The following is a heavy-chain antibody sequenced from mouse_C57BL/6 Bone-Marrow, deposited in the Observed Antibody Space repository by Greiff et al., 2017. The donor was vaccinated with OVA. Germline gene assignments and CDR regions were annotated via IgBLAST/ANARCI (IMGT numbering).Heavy chain of an antibody. D-gene: IGHD1-1*01. CDR2: IDPEDGET. CDR3: ARGGVVGAMDY. J-gene: IGHJ4*01. CDR1: GFNIKDYY. Sequence: EVQLQQSGAELVKPGASVTLSCTASGFNIKDYYMHWVKQRPEQGLEWIGRIDPEDGETKYAQKFQGKATITADTSSNTAYLQLSSLTSEDTAVYYCARGGVVGAMDYWGQGTSVTVSS. V-gene: IGHV14-2*01.